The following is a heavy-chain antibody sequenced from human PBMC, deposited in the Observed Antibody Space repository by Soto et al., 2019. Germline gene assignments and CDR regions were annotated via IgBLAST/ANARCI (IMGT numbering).Heavy chain of an antibody. CDR2: ISYSGTT. CDR3: ARGATVTQYDY. Sequence: QVQLQESGPGLVKPSETLSLTCTVSGVSVSSGSFYWAWIRQPPGKGLEWIGFISYSGTTNYNPSLKSRVIISVDTSRSQISLMGSSLSAADTALYYCARGATVTQYDYWGQGTLVTVSS. V-gene: IGHV4-61*01. CDR1: GVSVSSGSFY. J-gene: IGHJ4*02. D-gene: IGHD4-17*01.